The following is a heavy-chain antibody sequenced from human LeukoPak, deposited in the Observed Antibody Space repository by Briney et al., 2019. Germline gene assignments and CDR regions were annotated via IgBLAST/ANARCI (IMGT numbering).Heavy chain of an antibody. CDR3: AKAVYRDYYDSSGYPTDNWFDP. CDR2: ISGSGGST. J-gene: IGHJ5*02. Sequence: GGSLRLSCAASGFTFSSYAMSWVRQAPGKGLEWVSAISGSGGSTYYADSVKGRFTISREKSKNTLYLQMNSLRAEDTAVYYCAKAVYRDYYDSSGYPTDNWFDPWGQGTLVTVSS. CDR1: GFTFSSYA. D-gene: IGHD3-22*01. V-gene: IGHV3-23*01.